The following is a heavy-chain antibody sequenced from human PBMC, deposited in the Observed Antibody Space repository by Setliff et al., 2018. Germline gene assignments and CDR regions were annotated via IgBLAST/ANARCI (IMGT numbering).Heavy chain of an antibody. CDR1: GGTFSTYG. CDR2: TIPLFGTT. Sequence: SVKVSCKASGGTFSTYGISWVRQAPGQGLEWMGGTIPLFGTTDYAQKFHGRVTIITDESTSTAYMELSSLTSDDTAVYYCAREGVDTRSSTDYRYYMDVWGQGTTVTVSS. V-gene: IGHV1-69*05. D-gene: IGHD5-18*01. J-gene: IGHJ6*03. CDR3: AREGVDTRSSTDYRYYMDV.